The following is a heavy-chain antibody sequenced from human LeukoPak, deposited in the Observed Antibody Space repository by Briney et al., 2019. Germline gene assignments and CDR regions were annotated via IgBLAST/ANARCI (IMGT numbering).Heavy chain of an antibody. CDR3: AREGPVQAIDY. V-gene: IGHV1-46*01. J-gene: IGHJ4*02. Sequence: ASVKVSCKASGYTFTSYYMHWVRQAPGQGLEWMGIINPSGDSTSYAQKFQGRVTMTRDMSTSTVYMELSSLRSEDTAVYYCAREGPVQAIDYWGQGTLVTVSS. CDR1: GYTFTSYY. D-gene: IGHD2-2*01. CDR2: INPSGDST.